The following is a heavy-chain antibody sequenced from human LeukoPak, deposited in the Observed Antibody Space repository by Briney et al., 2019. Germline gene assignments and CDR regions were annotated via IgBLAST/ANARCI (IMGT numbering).Heavy chain of an antibody. V-gene: IGHV4-34*01. J-gene: IGHJ4*02. D-gene: IGHD1-26*01. CDR1: GGSFSGYY. Sequence: SETLSLTCAVYGGSFSGYYWSWIRQPPGKGLEWIGEINHSGSTNYNPSLKSRVTISVDTSKNQFSLKLSSVTAADTAVYYCARRGSGSYNYWGQGTLVTVSS. CDR3: ARRGSGSYNY. CDR2: INHSGST.